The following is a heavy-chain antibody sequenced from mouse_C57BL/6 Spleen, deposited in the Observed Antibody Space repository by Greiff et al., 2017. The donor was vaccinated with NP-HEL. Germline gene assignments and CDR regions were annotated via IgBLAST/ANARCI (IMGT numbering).Heavy chain of an antibody. CDR2: INPGSGGT. CDR3: AREDYYGSSLSYWYFDV. J-gene: IGHJ1*03. CDR1: GYAFTNYL. V-gene: IGHV1-54*01. D-gene: IGHD1-1*01. Sequence: QVQLQQSGAELVRPGTSVKVSCKASGYAFTNYLIEWVKQRPGQGLEWIGVINPGSGGTNYNEKFKGKATLTADKSSSTAYMQLSSLTSEDSAVYFCAREDYYGSSLSYWYFDVWGTGTTVTVSS.